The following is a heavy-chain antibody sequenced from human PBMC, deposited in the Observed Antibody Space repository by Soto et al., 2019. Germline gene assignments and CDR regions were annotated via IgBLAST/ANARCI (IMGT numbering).Heavy chain of an antibody. CDR1: GFSLSTSGVG. CDR2: IYWDDDK. D-gene: IGHD6-13*01. J-gene: IGHJ5*02. V-gene: IGHV2-5*02. CDR3: AHGQYSSSWYLPNNWFDP. Sequence: SGPTLVNPTQTLMLTCTFSGFSLSTSGVGVGWIRQPPGKALEWLALIYWDDDKRYSPSLKSRLTITKDTSKNQVVLTMTNMDPVDTATYYCAHGQYSSSWYLPNNWFDPWGQGTLVTVSS.